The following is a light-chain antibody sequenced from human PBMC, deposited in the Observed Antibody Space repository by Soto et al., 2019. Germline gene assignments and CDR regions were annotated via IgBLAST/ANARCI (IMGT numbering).Light chain of an antibody. CDR1: SGHSNYA. Sequence: QSVLTQPPSASASLGASVRLTCTLSSGHSNYAIAWHRQQPETGPRFLMKVNSDGTHTKGDGVPDRFSGSMSGAERYLTISSLRSDDEADYYCHTWDTGIWLFGGGTKLTVL. CDR3: HTWDTGIWL. J-gene: IGLJ3*02. V-gene: IGLV4-69*01. CDR2: VNSDGTH.